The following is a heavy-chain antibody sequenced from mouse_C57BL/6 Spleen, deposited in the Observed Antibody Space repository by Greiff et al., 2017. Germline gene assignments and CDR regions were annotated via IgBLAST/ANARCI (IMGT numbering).Heavy chain of an antibody. CDR2: IYPGDGDT. V-gene: IGHV1-80*01. CDR1: GYAFSSYW. CDR3: ARAQATDAMDY. D-gene: IGHD3-2*02. Sequence: QVQLQQSGAELVKPGASVKISCKASGYAFSSYWMNWVKQRPGKGLEWIGQIYPGDGDTNYNGKFKGKATLTADKSSSTAYMQRSSLTSEDSAVYFCARAQATDAMDYWGQGTSVTVSS. J-gene: IGHJ4*01.